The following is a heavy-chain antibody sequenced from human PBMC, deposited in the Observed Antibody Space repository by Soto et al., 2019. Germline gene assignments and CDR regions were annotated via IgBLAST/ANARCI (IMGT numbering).Heavy chain of an antibody. V-gene: IGHV3-33*01. Sequence: QVQLVESGGGVVQPGRSLRLSCAASGFTFSNYGMHWVRQAPGKGLEWVAVIWYDGSKKYCADSVKGRFTISRDNSKNTVYLQMDSLRAEDTAVYYCARGWGLPADYWGQGTLGTVSS. D-gene: IGHD2-21*01. J-gene: IGHJ4*02. CDR1: GFTFSNYG. CDR2: IWYDGSKK. CDR3: ARGWGLPADY.